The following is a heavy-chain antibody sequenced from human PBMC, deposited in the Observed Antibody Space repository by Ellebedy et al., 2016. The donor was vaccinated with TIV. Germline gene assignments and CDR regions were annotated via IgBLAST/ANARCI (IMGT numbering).Heavy chain of an antibody. V-gene: IGHV1-69*10. CDR1: GNTFHTSA. CDR2: IDTTLGVR. J-gene: IGHJ4*02. Sequence: AASVKVSCKVSGNTFHTSAISWVRQAPGQGLEWVGDIDTTLGVRHYGQKFLGRVTITADASSSTAYMELTSLKSEDTAMYFCARDAGYCSTTSCYGADWGQGTPVTVS. D-gene: IGHD2-2*01. CDR3: ARDAGYCSTTSCYGAD.